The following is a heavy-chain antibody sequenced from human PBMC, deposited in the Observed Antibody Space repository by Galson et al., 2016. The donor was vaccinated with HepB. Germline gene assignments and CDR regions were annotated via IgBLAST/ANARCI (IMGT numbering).Heavy chain of an antibody. CDR2: IYFTGIT. CDR3: ARSDDCGTNCFDRYFDL. D-gene: IGHD2-21*02. J-gene: IGHJ2*01. Sequence: SETLSLTCFVSGASISSSSDYWGWIRQPPGKGLEWIGTIYFTGITYYNPSLVSRLTISVDTSKNQFSLTLRSVTATDTAVYYCARSDDCGTNCFDRYFDLWGRGTLVTVSS. V-gene: IGHV4-39*01. CDR1: GASISSSSDY.